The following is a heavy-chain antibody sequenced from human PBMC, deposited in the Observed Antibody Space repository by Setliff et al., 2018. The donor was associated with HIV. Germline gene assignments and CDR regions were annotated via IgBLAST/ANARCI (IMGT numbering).Heavy chain of an antibody. J-gene: IGHJ5*01. CDR1: GGSISSSSYY. D-gene: IGHD3-22*01. CDR2: IYYSGST. CDR3: ARTRYYYDSSDRYWVIDS. Sequence: SETLSLTCTVSGGSISSSSYYWGWIRQPPGKGLEWIGSIYYSGSTYYNPSLESRVSMSLDTSKNQFSLKLTSVTAADTAAYFCARTRYYYDSSDRYWVIDSWGPGTLVTVSS. V-gene: IGHV4-39*07.